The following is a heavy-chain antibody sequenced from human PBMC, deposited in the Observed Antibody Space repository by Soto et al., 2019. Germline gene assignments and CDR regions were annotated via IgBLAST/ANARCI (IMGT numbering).Heavy chain of an antibody. J-gene: IGHJ5*02. Sequence: EVQLVESGGGLVQPGGSLRLSCAASGFTVSNNYMSWVRQAPGKGLEWVSVIYSGGSTYYADSVKGRFTISRDNSKNTLYLQMNSLRAEDTAVYYCAPYPYGRSARFDPWGQGTLVTVSS. CDR3: APYPYGRSARFDP. D-gene: IGHD2-2*01. CDR2: IYSGGST. CDR1: GFTVSNNY. V-gene: IGHV3-66*01.